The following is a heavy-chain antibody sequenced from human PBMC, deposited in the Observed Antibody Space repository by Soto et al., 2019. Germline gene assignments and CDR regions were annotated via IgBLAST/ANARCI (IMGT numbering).Heavy chain of an antibody. CDR1: GYTITDNY. D-gene: IGHD2-8*01. CDR3: ARASQVYVISLAT. J-gene: IGHJ5*02. V-gene: IGHV1-2*02. CDR2: INPNSGGT. Sequence: ASVKVSCKASGYTITDNYLHWERQAPGQGLEWMGWINPNSGGTNYAQTYQGRVTMTRDTSISTAYMELSRLRSDDTAVFYCARASQVYVISLATWGQGTPVTVSS.